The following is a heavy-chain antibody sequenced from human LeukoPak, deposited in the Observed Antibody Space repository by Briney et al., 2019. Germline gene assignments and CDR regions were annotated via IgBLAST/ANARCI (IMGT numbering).Heavy chain of an antibody. CDR1: GGSISSSSYY. CDR3: TSPGLRHFDV. D-gene: IGHD3-16*01. CDR2: IYYSGST. J-gene: IGHJ3*01. Sequence: SETLSLTCTVSGGSISSSSYYWGWIRQPPGKGLEWIGSIYYSGSTYYNPSLKSRVTISVDTSKNHFSLKLSSVTAADTAVYYCTSPGLRHFDVWGQGTMVTVSS. V-gene: IGHV4-39*02.